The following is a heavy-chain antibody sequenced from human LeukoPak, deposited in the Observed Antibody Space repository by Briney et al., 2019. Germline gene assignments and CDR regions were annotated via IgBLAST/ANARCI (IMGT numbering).Heavy chain of an antibody. J-gene: IGHJ4*02. CDR1: GFTFSSYA. Sequence: GGSLRLSCAASGFTFSSYAMSWVRQAPGKGLEWVSVISGSGGSTYYADSVKGRFTISRDNSKNTLYLQMNSLRAEDTAVYYCAKWGRDVRDLNADYWGQGTLVTVSS. D-gene: IGHD3-10*01. CDR2: ISGSGGST. CDR3: AKWGRDVRDLNADY. V-gene: IGHV3-23*01.